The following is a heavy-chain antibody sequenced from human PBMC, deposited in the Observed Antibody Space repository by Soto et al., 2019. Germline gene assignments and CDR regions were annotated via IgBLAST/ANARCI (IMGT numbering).Heavy chain of an antibody. D-gene: IGHD4-17*01. CDR1: GGSISSGDYY. CDR2: IYYSGST. V-gene: IGHV4-30-4*01. CDR3: AILNGFYHYDYGDYYYSGMDV. J-gene: IGHJ6*02. Sequence: SETLSLTCTVSGGSISSGDYYWSWIRQPPGKGLEWIGYIYYSGSTYYNPSLKSRVTISVDTSKNQFSLKLSSVTAADTAVYYCAILNGFYHYDYGDYYYSGMDVWGQGTTVTVSS.